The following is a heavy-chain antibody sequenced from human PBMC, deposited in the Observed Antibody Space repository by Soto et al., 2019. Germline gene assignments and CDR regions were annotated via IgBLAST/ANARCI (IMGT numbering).Heavy chain of an antibody. J-gene: IGHJ4*02. CDR1: GFTFSSYG. V-gene: IGHV3-33*01. CDR2: IWYDGSNK. CDR3: ARDGPTNFDY. Sequence: QVQLVESGGGVVQPGRSLRLSCAASGFTFSSYGMHWVRQAPGKGLEWVAVIWYDGSNKYYADSVKGRFTISRDNSKNTLYLQMNCLRAEDTAVYYCARDGPTNFDYWGQGTLVTVSS.